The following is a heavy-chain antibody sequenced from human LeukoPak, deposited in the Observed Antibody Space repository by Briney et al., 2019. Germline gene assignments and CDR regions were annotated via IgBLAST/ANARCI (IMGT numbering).Heavy chain of an antibody. CDR3: ARGRGSTSRY. J-gene: IGHJ4*02. CDR2: ISTYNGNT. Sequence: ASVKVSCKASGYTFTSYGITWVRQAPGQGLEWTGWISTYNGNTNYAQNLQGRVTMTADTSTSTAYMELRTLISDDTAVYYCARGRGSTSRYWGQGTLVTVSS. CDR1: GYTFTSYG. V-gene: IGHV1-18*01. D-gene: IGHD5-12*01.